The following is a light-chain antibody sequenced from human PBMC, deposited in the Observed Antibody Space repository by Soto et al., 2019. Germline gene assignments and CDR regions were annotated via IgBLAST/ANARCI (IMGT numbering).Light chain of an antibody. J-gene: IGKJ1*01. Sequence: EIVMTQSPATLSVSAGERATVSCRASQSVSRNLAWYQQKPGQAPRLLIYGASTRATGIPARFSGSGYGREFTLTISSLQSEYYGVYYCHQYDDWPPAFGQGTKVDIK. V-gene: IGKV3-15*01. CDR3: HQYDDWPPA. CDR2: GAS. CDR1: QSVSRN.